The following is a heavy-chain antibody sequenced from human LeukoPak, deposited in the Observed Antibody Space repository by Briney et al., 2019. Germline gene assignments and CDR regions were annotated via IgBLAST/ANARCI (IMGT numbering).Heavy chain of an antibody. Sequence: GASVKVSCKASGYTFTGYYMHWVRQAPGQGLEWMGWINPNSGGTNYAQKFQGRVTMTRDTSISTAYMELSRLRSDDTAVYYCARGGSTSWRSGINYYYYYYMDVWGKGTTVTVSS. CDR3: ARGGSTSWRSGINYYYYYYMDV. CDR1: GYTFTGYY. D-gene: IGHD2-2*01. V-gene: IGHV1-2*02. CDR2: INPNSGGT. J-gene: IGHJ6*03.